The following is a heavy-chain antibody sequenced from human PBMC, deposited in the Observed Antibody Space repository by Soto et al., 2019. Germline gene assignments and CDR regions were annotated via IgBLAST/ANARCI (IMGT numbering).Heavy chain of an antibody. CDR3: ARGPRSYDSSGLDY. V-gene: IGHV4-34*01. D-gene: IGHD3-22*01. J-gene: IGHJ4*02. CDR1: GGSFSGYY. CDR2: INHSGST. Sequence: PWETLSLTCAVYGGSFSGYYWSWIRQPPGKGLEWIGEINHSGSTNYNPSLKSRVTISVDTSKNQFSLKLSSVTAADTAVYYCARGPRSYDSSGLDYWGQGTLVTVSS.